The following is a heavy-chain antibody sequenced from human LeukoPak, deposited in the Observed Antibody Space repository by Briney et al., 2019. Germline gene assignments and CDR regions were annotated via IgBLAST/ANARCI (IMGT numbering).Heavy chain of an antibody. D-gene: IGHD2-8*01. CDR1: GFTVSNMY. J-gene: IGHJ4*02. Sequence: GGSLRLSCAASGFTVSNMYMTWVRQAPGKGLEWVSLIYGDGRTSYADSVKGRCTISRDNSKNTLDLQVNSLRVEDTAVYYCAKDPDCTSGICYTFFDYWGQGTLVTVSS. CDR3: AKDPDCTSGICYTFFDY. V-gene: IGHV3-53*01. CDR2: IYGDGRT.